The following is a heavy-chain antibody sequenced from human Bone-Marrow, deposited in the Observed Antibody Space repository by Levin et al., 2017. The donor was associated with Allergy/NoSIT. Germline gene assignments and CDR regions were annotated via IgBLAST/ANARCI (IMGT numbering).Heavy chain of an antibody. J-gene: IGHJ3*01. V-gene: IGHV3-11*05. CDR3: ARDRLDVRAFDV. CDR1: GFPFSDYH. Sequence: PGGSLRLSCEASGFPFSDYHMTWIRQAPGKGQEWVAYITDSGTFIRYEDSVRGRFTISRDNGKNSLYLQMDRLRVEDTAVYYCARDRLDVRAFDVWGQGTMVTVSS. D-gene: IGHD4-11*01. CDR2: ITDSGTFI.